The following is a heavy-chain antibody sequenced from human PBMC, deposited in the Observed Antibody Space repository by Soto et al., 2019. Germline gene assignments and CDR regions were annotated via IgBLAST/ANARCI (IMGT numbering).Heavy chain of an antibody. Sequence: QVQLVQSGAEVKKHGASVKVSCKASGYTFTSYGISWVRQAPGQGLEWMGWISAYNGNTNYAQKLQGRVTMTTDTSTSTAYMELSSLRSADTAVYYCARALAVAGTNGYFQHWVKTTLVTVS. J-gene: IGHJ1*01. V-gene: IGHV1-18*01. CDR1: GYTFTSYG. CDR3: ARALAVAGTNGYFQH. CDR2: ISAYNGNT. D-gene: IGHD6-19*01.